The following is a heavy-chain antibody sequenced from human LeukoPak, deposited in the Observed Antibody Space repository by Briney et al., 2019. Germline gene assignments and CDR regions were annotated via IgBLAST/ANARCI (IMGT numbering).Heavy chain of an antibody. J-gene: IGHJ4*02. CDR3: ARDQEYYDSSGYSPPAY. CDR2: INSDGRST. V-gene: IGHV3-74*01. Sequence: GGSLRLSCAGSGFTFSNYWMHWVRQAPGKGLVWVSRINSDGRSTSYADSVKGRFTISRDNAKNTLYLQVNSLRAEDTAVYYCARDQEYYDSSGYSPPAYWGQGTLVTVSS. CDR1: GFTFSNYW. D-gene: IGHD3-22*01.